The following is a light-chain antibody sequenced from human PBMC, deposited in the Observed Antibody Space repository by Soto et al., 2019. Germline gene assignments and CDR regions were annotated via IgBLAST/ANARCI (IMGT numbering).Light chain of an antibody. J-gene: IGLJ2*01. Sequence: QSVLTQPPSASGAPGQGISISCSGSSSNIGGNSVNWYRQVPGTAPKLLIFSNHQRPSGVPDRFSGSKSGTSASLAISGLQSEDEADYYCSTWDDSLRGLVFGGGTKLTVL. CDR2: SNH. CDR3: STWDDSLRGLV. CDR1: SSNIGGNS. V-gene: IGLV1-44*01.